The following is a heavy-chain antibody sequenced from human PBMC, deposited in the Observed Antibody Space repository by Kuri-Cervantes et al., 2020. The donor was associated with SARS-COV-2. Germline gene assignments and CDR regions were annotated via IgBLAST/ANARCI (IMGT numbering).Heavy chain of an antibody. CDR3: ARPPDPVGSGYGMDV. Sequence: GESLKISCAASGFTFSSYGMHWVRQAPGKGLEWVAVIWYDGSNKYYADSVKGRFTISRDNSKNTLYLQMNSLRAEDTAVYYCARPPDPVGSGYGMDVWGQGTTVTVSS. CDR1: GFTFSSYG. CDR2: IWYDGSNK. J-gene: IGHJ6*02. V-gene: IGHV3-33*01. D-gene: IGHD3-10*01.